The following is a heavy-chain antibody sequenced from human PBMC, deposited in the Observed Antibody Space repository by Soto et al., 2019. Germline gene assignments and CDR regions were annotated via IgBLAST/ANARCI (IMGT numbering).Heavy chain of an antibody. J-gene: IGHJ6*02. V-gene: IGHV3-48*02. CDR2: IGSGGAPI. D-gene: IGHD5-18*01. CDR1: GFTFNSYS. Sequence: PGGSLRLSCAASGFTFNSYSMNWVRQAPGKGLEYISYIGSGGAPISYAGSVKGRFTISRDNDKNSLFLQMDNLRDEDTAVYYCVRDYRYALDVWGQGTTVTVSS. CDR3: VRDYRYALDV.